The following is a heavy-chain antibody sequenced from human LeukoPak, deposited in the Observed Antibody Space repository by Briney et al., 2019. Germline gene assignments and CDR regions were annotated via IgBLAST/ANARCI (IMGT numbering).Heavy chain of an antibody. CDR3: ARGYNWGSPTRNFYYLDV. CDR2: IYTSGST. V-gene: IGHV4-4*07. J-gene: IGHJ6*03. Sequence: SETLSLTCTVSGGSISSYYWSWIRQPAGKGLEWIGRIYTSGSTNYNPSLKSRVAMSVDTSKNQFSLKLRSVTAADTAVYYCARGYNWGSPTRNFYYLDVWGKGTTVTVSS. CDR1: GGSISSYY. D-gene: IGHD7-27*01.